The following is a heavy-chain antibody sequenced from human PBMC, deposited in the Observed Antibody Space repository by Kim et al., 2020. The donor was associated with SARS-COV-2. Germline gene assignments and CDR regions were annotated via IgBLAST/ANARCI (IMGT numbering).Heavy chain of an antibody. V-gene: IGHV3-33*05. Sequence: GGSLRLSCAASGFTFSSYGMHWVRQAPGKGLEWVANISYDGSNKYYADSVKGRFTISRDNSKNTLYLQMNSLRAEDTAVYYCARRRYDTSGWYWGHYYYGMDVWGQGTTVTVSS. CDR1: GFTFSSYG. CDR2: ISYDGSNK. CDR3: ARRRYDTSGWYWGHYYYGMDV. J-gene: IGHJ6*01. D-gene: IGHD6-19*01.